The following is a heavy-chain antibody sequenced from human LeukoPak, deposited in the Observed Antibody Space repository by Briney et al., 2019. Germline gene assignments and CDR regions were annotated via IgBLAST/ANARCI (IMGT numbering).Heavy chain of an antibody. CDR2: ITPSSGGT. CDR3: AKVASTTRRHDAFDI. J-gene: IGHJ3*02. Sequence: ASVKVSCKASGYTLTDYYIHWVRQGPGQGLEWKGLITPSSGGTIYAQKFQGRGTMTRDMSISTAYMELSRLRSDDTAVYYCAKVASTTRRHDAFDIWGQGTLVTVSS. CDR1: GYTLTDYY. V-gene: IGHV1-2*02. D-gene: IGHD1-1*01.